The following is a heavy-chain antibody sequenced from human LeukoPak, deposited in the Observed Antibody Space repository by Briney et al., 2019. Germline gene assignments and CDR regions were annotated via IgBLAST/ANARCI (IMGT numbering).Heavy chain of an antibody. D-gene: IGHD4-23*01. CDR3: ARDRIAPVDAFDI. J-gene: IGHJ3*02. V-gene: IGHV4-4*07. CDR1: GGSIRSYY. Sequence: SETLSLTCTVSGGSIRSYYWSWIRQPAGKGLEWIGRIYTSGSTNYNPSLKSRVTMSVDTSKNQFSLKLSSVTAADTAVYYCARDRIAPVDAFDIWGQGTMVTVSS. CDR2: IYTSGST.